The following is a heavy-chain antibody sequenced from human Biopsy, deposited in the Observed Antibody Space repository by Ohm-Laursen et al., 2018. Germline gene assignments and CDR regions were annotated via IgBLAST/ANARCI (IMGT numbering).Heavy chain of an antibody. V-gene: IGHV4-59*01. D-gene: IGHD3-3*01. CDR2: IYYSGTT. CDR1: GDSMGTYY. J-gene: IGHJ5*01. Sequence: GTLSLTCTVSGDSMGTYYWTWIRQPPGKGLEWIASIYYSGTTNKNPSLKSRVTISVDTSKRQFYLELSSVTAADTAIYYCARVRGGFLEWFDCWGQGTLITVSS. CDR3: ARVRGGFLEWFDC.